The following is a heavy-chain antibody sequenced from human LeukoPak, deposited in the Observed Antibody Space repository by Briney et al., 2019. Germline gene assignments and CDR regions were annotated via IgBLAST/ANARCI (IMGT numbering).Heavy chain of an antibody. Sequence: GGSLRLSCAASGFTFSSYAMSWVRQLPGKGLEWVANIKQDAGEIRYVDSVKGRFTISRDNAKNSVYLQMNSLRSEDTGVYYCARLGSSWDFFDFWGQGTLVTVS. CDR1: GFTFSSYA. CDR3: ARLGSSWDFFDF. V-gene: IGHV3-7*01. CDR2: IKQDAGEI. D-gene: IGHD6-13*01. J-gene: IGHJ4*02.